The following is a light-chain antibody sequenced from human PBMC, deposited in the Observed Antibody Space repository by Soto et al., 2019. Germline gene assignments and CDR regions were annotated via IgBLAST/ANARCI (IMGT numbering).Light chain of an antibody. CDR1: QSVSGN. J-gene: IGKJ2*01. CDR3: QQYNNWPRT. CDR2: GAS. Sequence: EIVMTQSPATLSVSPGERATLSCRASQSVSGNLAWYQQKPGQAPRLLIYGASTRATGIPARFSGSGSGTEFTLTISSLQSEDFAIYYCQQYNNWPRTFGQGTKLEIK. V-gene: IGKV3-15*01.